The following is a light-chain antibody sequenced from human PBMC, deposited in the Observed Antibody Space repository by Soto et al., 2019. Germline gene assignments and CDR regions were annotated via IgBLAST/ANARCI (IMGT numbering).Light chain of an antibody. CDR2: GAS. CDR3: QQYGSSPPRT. J-gene: IGKJ1*01. V-gene: IGKV3-20*01. Sequence: EIVLTQSPATLSLSPGERATLSCRASQSVNSRLAWYQHKPGQAPRLLIYGASTRATDVPDRFSGSGSGADFTLSISRLEPEDFAVYYCQQYGSSPPRTFSQGTKVDI. CDR1: QSVNSR.